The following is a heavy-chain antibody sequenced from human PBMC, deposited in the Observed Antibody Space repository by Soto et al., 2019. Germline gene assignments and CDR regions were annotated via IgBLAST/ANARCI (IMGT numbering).Heavy chain of an antibody. V-gene: IGHV1-8*01. J-gene: IGHJ5*02. Sequence: EASVKVSCKASGYSFTNNDVSWVRQATGQGLEWIGWMNPGSGDTGYAQKFQGRVTMTRDISIATAYMELSSLRSDDTAIYYCARMATFGSLNWFDPWGQGNMVTVYS. D-gene: IGHD3-16*01. CDR3: ARMATFGSLNWFDP. CDR1: GYSFTNND. CDR2: MNPGSGDT.